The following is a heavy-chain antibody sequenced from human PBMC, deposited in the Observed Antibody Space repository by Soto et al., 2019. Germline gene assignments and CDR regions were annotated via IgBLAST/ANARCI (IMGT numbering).Heavy chain of an antibody. D-gene: IGHD2-8*01. CDR2: INPKSGGT. CDR3: ARGASTDCSNGVCSFFYNHDMDV. V-gene: IGHV1-2*04. J-gene: IGHJ6*02. CDR1: GYSFTDYH. Sequence: ASVKVSCKASGYSFTDYHIHWVRQAPGQGLEWLGRINPKSGGTSTAQKFQGWVTMTTDSSISTASMELTRLTSDDTAIYYCARGASTDCSNGVCSFFYNHDMDVWGQGTTVTVSS.